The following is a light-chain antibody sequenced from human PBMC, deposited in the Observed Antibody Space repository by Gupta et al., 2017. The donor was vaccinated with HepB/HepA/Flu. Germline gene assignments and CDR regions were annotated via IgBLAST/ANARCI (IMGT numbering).Light chain of an antibody. Sequence: DIQMTQSPSSLSASVGDRVTITCRASQSISSYLNWYQQKPGKAPKLLTYAASSLQSGVPSRFSGSGSGTDFTLTISSLQPEDFATYYCQQSYSTPRTFGQGIKVEIK. V-gene: IGKV1-39*01. J-gene: IGKJ1*01. CDR2: AAS. CDR3: QQSYSTPRT. CDR1: QSISSY.